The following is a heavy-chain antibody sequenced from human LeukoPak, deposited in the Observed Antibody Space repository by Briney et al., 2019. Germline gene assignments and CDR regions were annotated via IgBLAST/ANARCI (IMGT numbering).Heavy chain of an antibody. V-gene: IGHV1-18*01. J-gene: IGHJ4*02. Sequence: GASVKVSCKASGYTFTSYGISWVRQAPGQVLEWMGWISAYNGNTNYAQKLQGRVTMTTDTSTSTPYMELRSLRSDDTAVYYCASGFGPARIQETPYYFDYWGQGTLVTVSS. CDR1: GYTFTSYG. CDR2: ISAYNGNT. CDR3: ASGFGPARIQETPYYFDY. D-gene: IGHD3-10*01.